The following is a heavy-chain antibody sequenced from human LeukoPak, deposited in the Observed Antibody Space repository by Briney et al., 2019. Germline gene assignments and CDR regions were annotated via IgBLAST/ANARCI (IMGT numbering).Heavy chain of an antibody. CDR1: GFTFSTYE. D-gene: IGHD6-6*01. CDR2: ISSSGYTI. V-gene: IGHV3-48*03. J-gene: IGHJ4*02. Sequence: GALRLSCAASGFTFSTYEMSWVRQAPGKGLEWVSYISSSGYTIFYADSVKGRFTISRDNAKNSLYLQMSSLRAEDTAVYYCARDLEYSTSFDYWGQGTLVTVSS. CDR3: ARDLEYSTSFDY.